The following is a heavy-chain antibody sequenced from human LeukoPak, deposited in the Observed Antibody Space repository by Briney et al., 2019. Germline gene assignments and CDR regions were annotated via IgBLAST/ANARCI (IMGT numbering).Heavy chain of an antibody. CDR2: ISSSGSTI. CDR3: ARRIAAAPGLESYGMDV. V-gene: IGHV3-48*04. CDR1: GFTFSSYS. Sequence: GGSLRLSCAASGFTFSSYSMNWVRQAPGKGLEGVSYISSSGSTIYYADSVKGRFTISRDNAKNSLYLQMNSLRAEDTAVYYCARRIAAAPGLESYGMDVWGKGTTVTVSS. J-gene: IGHJ6*04. D-gene: IGHD6-13*01.